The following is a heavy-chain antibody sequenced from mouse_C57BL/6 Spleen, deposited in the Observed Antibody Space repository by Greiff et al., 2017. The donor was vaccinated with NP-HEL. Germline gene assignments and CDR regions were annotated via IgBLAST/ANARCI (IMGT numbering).Heavy chain of an antibody. J-gene: IGHJ2*01. V-gene: IGHV8-12*01. CDR3: ARSDYDYDYFDY. Sequence: QVTLKESGPGLLQSSQSLSLTCSFSGFSLSTSGMGVSWIRQPSGKGLEWLAHIYWDDDKRYNPSLKSRPTISKDTSRNQVFLTLTSVDTADTATYYCARSDYDYDYFDYWGQGTTLTVSS. CDR2: IYWDDDK. D-gene: IGHD2-4*01. CDR1: GFSLSTSGMG.